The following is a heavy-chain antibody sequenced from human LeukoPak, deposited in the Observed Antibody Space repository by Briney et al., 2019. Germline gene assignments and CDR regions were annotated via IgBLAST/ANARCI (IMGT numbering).Heavy chain of an antibody. D-gene: IGHD2-8*02. CDR3: ARLVVEDAFDI. CDR1: GGSISSYY. J-gene: IGHJ3*02. CDR2: IYYSGST. V-gene: IGHV4-59*05. Sequence: SETLSLTCTVSGGSISSYYWSWIRQPAGKGLEWIGSIYYSGSTYYNSSLKSRVTISVDTSKNQFSLKLSSVTAADTAVFYCARLVVEDAFDIWGQGTLVTVSS.